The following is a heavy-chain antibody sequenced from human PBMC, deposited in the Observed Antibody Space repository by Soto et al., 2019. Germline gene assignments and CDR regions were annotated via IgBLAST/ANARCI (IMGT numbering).Heavy chain of an antibody. CDR2: ISSSGSTI. CDR3: ASLYGRGSYFGYYYGMDV. V-gene: IGHV3-11*01. Sequence: QVQLVESGGGLVKPGGSLRLSCAASGFTFSDYYMSWIRQAPGKGLEWVSYISSSGSTIYYADSVKGRFTISRGNAKNARYLQMHSLGAEYTGVYYCASLYGRGSYFGYYYGMDVWGQGTTVTVSS. J-gene: IGHJ6*02. CDR1: GFTFSDYY. D-gene: IGHD3-10*01.